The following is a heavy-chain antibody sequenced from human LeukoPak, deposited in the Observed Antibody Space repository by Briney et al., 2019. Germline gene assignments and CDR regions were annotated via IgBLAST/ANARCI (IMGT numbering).Heavy chain of an antibody. Sequence: SETLSLTGTVSGDSISSSTYSWGWIRQPPGKGLEWIASKYYSGTIYYNPSLKSRVTISVDTSKNQFSLKLSYVTAADTAVYYCARHWCRQSGIAAAFGVWGQGTLVTVSA. V-gene: IGHV4-39*01. CDR2: KYYSGTI. D-gene: IGHD6-13*01. CDR3: ARHWCRQSGIAAAFGV. CDR1: GDSISSSTYS. J-gene: IGHJ4*02.